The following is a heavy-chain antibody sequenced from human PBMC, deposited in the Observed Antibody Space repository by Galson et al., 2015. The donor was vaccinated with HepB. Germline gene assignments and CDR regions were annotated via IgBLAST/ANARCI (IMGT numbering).Heavy chain of an antibody. J-gene: IGHJ3*02. CDR1: GYTLTELS. CDR2: FDPEDGET. CDR3: ATSKPFGRHSSSWYRSVDAFDI. Sequence: SVKVSCKVSGYTLTELSMHWVRQAPGKGLEWMGGFDPEDGETIYAQKFQGRVTMTEDTSTDTAYMELSSLRSEDTAVYYCATSKPFGRHSSSWYRSVDAFDIWGQGTMVTVSS. V-gene: IGHV1-24*01. D-gene: IGHD6-13*01.